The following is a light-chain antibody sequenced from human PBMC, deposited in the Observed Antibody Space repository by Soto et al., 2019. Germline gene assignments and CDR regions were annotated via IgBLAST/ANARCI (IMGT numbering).Light chain of an antibody. CDR3: CTYAGNIPGV. Sequence: QSALTQPASVSGSPGQSITISCTGTSRDVGSYNLVSWYQQHPGKAPKLMIYEVSKRPSGVSNRFSGSKSGNTASLTIFGLQAEDEADSYCCTYAGNIPGVFGGGTNLTVL. CDR1: SRDVGSYNL. V-gene: IGLV2-23*02. CDR2: EVS. J-gene: IGLJ3*02.